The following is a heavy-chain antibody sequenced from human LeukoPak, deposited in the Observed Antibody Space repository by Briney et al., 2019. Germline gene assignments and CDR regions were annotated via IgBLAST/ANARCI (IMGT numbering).Heavy chain of an antibody. CDR3: ARIPTPRYYYYGMDV. Sequence: GGSLRLSCAASGFTFSSYWMSWVRQAPGKGLEWVANIKQDGSEKYYVDSVKGRFTISRDNAKNSLYLQMNSLRAEDTAVYYCARIPTPRYYYYGMDVWGQGTAVTVSS. CDR1: GFTFSSYW. J-gene: IGHJ6*02. V-gene: IGHV3-7*01. CDR2: IKQDGSEK. D-gene: IGHD2-2*02.